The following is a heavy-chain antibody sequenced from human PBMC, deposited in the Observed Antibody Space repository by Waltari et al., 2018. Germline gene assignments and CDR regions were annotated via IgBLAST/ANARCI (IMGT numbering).Heavy chain of an antibody. D-gene: IGHD2-15*01. CDR3: ATDRGGCSGGSCYPRGRYFDY. CDR1: GDTPTDLS. CDR2: FDPEDGET. J-gene: IGHJ4*02. Sequence: QVQLVQSGAEVKKPGASVKVSCKVSGDTPTDLSMHWVRQAPGKGRDGMGGFDPEDGETIYAQKCQGRVTMTEDTSTDTAYMELSSLRSEDTAVYYCATDRGGCSGGSCYPRGRYFDYWGQGTLVTVSS. V-gene: IGHV1-24*01.